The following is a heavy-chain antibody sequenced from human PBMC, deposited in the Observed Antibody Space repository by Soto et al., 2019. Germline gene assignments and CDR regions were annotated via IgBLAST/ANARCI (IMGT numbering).Heavy chain of an antibody. V-gene: IGHV4-59*08. CDR1: GGSISSYY. Sequence: ASETLSLTCTVSGGSISSYYWSWIRQPPGKGLEWIGYIYYSGSTNYNPSLKGRVTISVDTSKNQFSLKLSSVTAADTAVYYCARHSGWYDNWFDPWGQGTLVTVSS. D-gene: IGHD6-19*01. J-gene: IGHJ5*02. CDR3: ARHSGWYDNWFDP. CDR2: IYYSGST.